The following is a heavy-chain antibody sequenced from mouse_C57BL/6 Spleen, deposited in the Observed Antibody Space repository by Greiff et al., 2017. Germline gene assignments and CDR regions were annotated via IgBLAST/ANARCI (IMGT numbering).Heavy chain of an antibody. Sequence: EVMLVESGGGLVKPGGSLKLSCAASGFTFSSYAMSWVRQTPEKRLEWVATISAGGSYTYYPDNVKGRFTISRDNAKNNLYLQMSHLKSEDTAMYYCARDYYGSSYFDYWGQGTTLTVSS. J-gene: IGHJ2*01. V-gene: IGHV5-4*01. CDR1: GFTFSSYA. D-gene: IGHD1-1*01. CDR3: ARDYYGSSYFDY. CDR2: ISAGGSYT.